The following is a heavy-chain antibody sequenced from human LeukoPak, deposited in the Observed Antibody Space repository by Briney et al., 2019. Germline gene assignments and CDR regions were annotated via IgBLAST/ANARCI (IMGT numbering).Heavy chain of an antibody. CDR3: AEGSYGYSYYYYGMDV. CDR1: GGTFSSYA. CDR2: IIPILGIA. Sequence: SVKVSCKASGGTFSSYAISWVRQAPGQGLEWMGRIIPILGIANYAQKFQGSVTITADKSTSTAYMELSSLRSEDTAVYYCAEGSYGYSYYYYGMDVWGQGTTVTVSS. J-gene: IGHJ6*02. D-gene: IGHD5-18*01. V-gene: IGHV1-69*04.